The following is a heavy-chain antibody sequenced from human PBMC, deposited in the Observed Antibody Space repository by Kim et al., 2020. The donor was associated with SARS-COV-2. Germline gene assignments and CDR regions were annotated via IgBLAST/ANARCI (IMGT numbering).Heavy chain of an antibody. D-gene: IGHD3-10*01. J-gene: IGHJ5*02. CDR1: GYSFTSYW. Sequence: GESLKISCKGSGYSFTSYWISWVRQMPGKGLEWMGRIDPSDSYTNYSPSFQGHVTISADKSISTAYLQWSSLKASDTAMYYCARHSHNYYGSGRYNWFDPWGQGTLVTVSS. CDR3: ARHSHNYYGSGRYNWFDP. CDR2: IDPSDSYT. V-gene: IGHV5-10-1*01.